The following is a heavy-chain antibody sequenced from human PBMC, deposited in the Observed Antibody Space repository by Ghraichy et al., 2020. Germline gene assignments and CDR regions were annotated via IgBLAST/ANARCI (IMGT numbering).Heavy chain of an antibody. D-gene: IGHD3-10*01. CDR1: GFTFSNAW. Sequence: GSLRLSCAASGFTFSNAWMSWVRQAPGKGLEWVGRIKSKTDGGTTDYAAPVKGRFTISRDDSKNTLYLQMNSLKTEDTAVYYCTTDRRRYGSGSYYKGYYYYGMDVWGQGTTVTVSS. CDR3: TTDRRRYGSGSYYKGYYYYGMDV. CDR2: IKSKTDGGTT. J-gene: IGHJ6*02. V-gene: IGHV3-15*01.